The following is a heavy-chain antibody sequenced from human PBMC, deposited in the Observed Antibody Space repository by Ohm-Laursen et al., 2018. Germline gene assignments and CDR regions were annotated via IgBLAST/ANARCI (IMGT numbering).Heavy chain of an antibody. CDR2: ISGSGLNT. CDR1: GFTVSSNY. J-gene: IGHJ1*01. V-gene: IGHV3-23*01. D-gene: IGHD3/OR15-3a*01. CDR3: AQTWAEVGPRGEYFQH. Sequence: SLRLSCAASGFTVSSNYMSWVRQAPGKGLEFVSAISGSGLNTYYADSVKGRYTISRDNSKNTHYLQMNSLSAEDTAVYCCAQTWAEVGPRGEYFQHWGQGTLVTVSS.